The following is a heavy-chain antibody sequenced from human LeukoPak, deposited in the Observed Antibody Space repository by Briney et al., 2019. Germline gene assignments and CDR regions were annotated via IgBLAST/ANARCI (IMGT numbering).Heavy chain of an antibody. J-gene: IGHJ5*02. D-gene: IGHD3-16*01. Sequence: GGSLRPSCAASECTFDDYAMHWVRQAPGKGLEWVSLISVDGHSTHYADSVKGRVTISRDNSENSLYLQMNSLRTDDTALYYCAKALRLGVAAPLGSWGQGTLVSVSS. V-gene: IGHV3-43*02. CDR2: ISVDGHST. CDR3: AKALRLGVAAPLGS. CDR1: ECTFDDYA.